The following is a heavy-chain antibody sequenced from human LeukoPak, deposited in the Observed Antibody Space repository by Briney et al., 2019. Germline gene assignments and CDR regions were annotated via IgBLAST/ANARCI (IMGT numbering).Heavy chain of an antibody. V-gene: IGHV4-61*02. J-gene: IGHJ4*02. Sequence: SETLSLTCTVSGGSISSGPYYWNWIRQPAGKGLEWIGRIYTSGYTNYNPSLKSRVTISVDTSKNQFSLKLNSVTAADTAVYYCARQTGSGLFILPGGQGTLVTVSS. CDR2: IYTSGYT. CDR3: ARQTGSGLFILP. D-gene: IGHD3/OR15-3a*01. CDR1: GGSISSGPYY.